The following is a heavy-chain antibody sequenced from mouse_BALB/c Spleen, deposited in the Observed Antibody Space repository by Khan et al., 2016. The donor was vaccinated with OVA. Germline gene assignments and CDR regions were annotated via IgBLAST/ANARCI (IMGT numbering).Heavy chain of an antibody. J-gene: IGHJ4*01. CDR3: ARGNFYAMDY. CDR2: IWSDGAS. Sequence: VQLQESGPGLVAPSQSLSITCTVSGFSLTSYGVHWVRQPPGKGLEWLIVIWSDGASTYNSALKSRLSISKDNSKSQVFLKMNSLQTYDTAMYYCARGNFYAMDYLGQGTSVTVSS. CDR1: GFSLTSYG. D-gene: IGHD2-1*01. V-gene: IGHV2-6*02.